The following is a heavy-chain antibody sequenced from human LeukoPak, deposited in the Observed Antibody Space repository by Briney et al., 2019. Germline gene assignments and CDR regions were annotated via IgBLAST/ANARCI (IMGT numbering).Heavy chain of an antibody. CDR2: ISGSGGST. CDR3: AKALSIITMVRGAAAYAFDI. V-gene: IGHV3-23*01. CDR1: GFTFSSYA. Sequence: GGSLRLSCAASGFTFSSYAMSWVRQAPGKGLEWVSAISGSGGSTYYADSVKGRFTISRDNSKNTLYLQMNSLRAEDTAVYYCAKALSIITMVRGAAAYAFDIWGQGTMVTVSS. J-gene: IGHJ3*02. D-gene: IGHD3-10*01.